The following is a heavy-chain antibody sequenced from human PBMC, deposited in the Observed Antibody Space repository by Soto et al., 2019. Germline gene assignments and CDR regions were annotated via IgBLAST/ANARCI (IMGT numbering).Heavy chain of an antibody. V-gene: IGHV1-69*13. D-gene: IGHD3-9*01. CDR3: ARENDILTGYYSPLFDF. J-gene: IGHJ4*02. CDR2: IIPIFGTA. CDR1: GCTFSSYA. Sequence: SVKVSCKASGCTFSSYAISWVRQAPGQGLEWMGGIIPIFGTANYAQKFQGRVTITADESTSTAYMELRSLRSDDTAVYYCARENDILTGYYSPLFDFWGQGTLVTVSS.